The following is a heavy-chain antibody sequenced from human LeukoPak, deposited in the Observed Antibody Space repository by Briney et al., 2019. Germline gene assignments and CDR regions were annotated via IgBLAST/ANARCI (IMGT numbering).Heavy chain of an antibody. J-gene: IGHJ4*02. CDR2: ISSSSSTI. D-gene: IGHD3-22*01. Sequence: PGGSLRLSCAASGFTFSSYSMNWVRQAPGKGLEWVSYISSSSSTIYYADSVKGRFTISRDNAKNSLYLQMNSLRVEDTAVYYCAKGLVVVIDGTQFDYWGQGTLVTVSS. CDR1: GFTFSSYS. CDR3: AKGLVVVIDGTQFDY. V-gene: IGHV3-48*01.